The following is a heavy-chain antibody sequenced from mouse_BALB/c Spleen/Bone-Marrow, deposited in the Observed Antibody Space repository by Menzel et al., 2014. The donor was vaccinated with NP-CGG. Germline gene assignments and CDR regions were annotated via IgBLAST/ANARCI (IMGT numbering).Heavy chain of an antibody. CDR1: GYTFTSYW. Sequence: VQLKQSGAELVKPGASVKLSCKASGYTFTSYWMHWVKQRPGQGLEWIGEINPSNGPTNYNEKFKSKATLTVDKSSSTAYMQLSSLTSVDSAVYYCARPYYGPYFDYWGQGTTLTVSS. D-gene: IGHD1-2*01. CDR2: INPSNGPT. V-gene: IGHV1S81*02. CDR3: ARPYYGPYFDY. J-gene: IGHJ2*01.